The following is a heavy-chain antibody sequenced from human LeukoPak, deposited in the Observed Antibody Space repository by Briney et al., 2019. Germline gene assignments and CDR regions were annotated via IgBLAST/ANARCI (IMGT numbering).Heavy chain of an antibody. CDR3: ARGGPVGYSYGYFDY. CDR1: GGSISSYY. CDR2: IYTSGST. D-gene: IGHD5-18*01. Sequence: SETLSLTCTVSGGSISSYYWSWIRQPAGKGLEWIGRIYTSGSTNYDPSLKSRVTMSVDTSKNQFSLKLSSVTAADTAVYYCARGGPVGYSYGYFDYWGQGTLVTVSS. J-gene: IGHJ4*02. V-gene: IGHV4-4*07.